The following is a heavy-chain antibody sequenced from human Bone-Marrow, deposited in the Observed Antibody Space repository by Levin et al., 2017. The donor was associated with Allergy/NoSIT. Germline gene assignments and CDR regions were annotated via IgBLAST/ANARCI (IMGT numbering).Heavy chain of an antibody. CDR2: INPNSGGT. J-gene: IGHJ4*02. CDR3: ARDRGGYSGYDPLDY. D-gene: IGHD5-12*01. Sequence: GESLKISCKASGDTFTGYYMHWVRQAPGQGLEWMGWINPNSGGTNFAQKFQGRVTMTRDTSISTAFMELTRLRSDDTAVYYCARDRGGYSGYDPLDYWGQGTLVTVSS. CDR1: GDTFTGYY. V-gene: IGHV1-2*02.